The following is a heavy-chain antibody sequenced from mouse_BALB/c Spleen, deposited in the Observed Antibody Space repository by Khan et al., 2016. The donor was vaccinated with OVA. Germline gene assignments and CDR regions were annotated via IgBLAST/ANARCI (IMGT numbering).Heavy chain of an antibody. CDR3: VRGGFAY. Sequence: EVELVEPGGGLVQPGGSRKLSCAASGFTFIDYGMAWVRQTPGKGPEWIAFLSSVAYSIYYAAPLTGRLTISRENANKTLYLAMSSLRSDDTTMYYCVRGGFAYWGQGTLVTVSA. J-gene: IGHJ3*01. CDR2: LSSVAYSI. CDR1: GFTFIDYG. V-gene: IGHV5-15*02.